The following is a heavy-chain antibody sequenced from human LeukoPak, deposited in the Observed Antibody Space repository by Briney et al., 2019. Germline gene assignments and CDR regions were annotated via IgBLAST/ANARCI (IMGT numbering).Heavy chain of an antibody. CDR3: ARRTDYYDSSGYSLYY. CDR1: GYSFTSYW. V-gene: IGHV5-51*01. J-gene: IGHJ4*02. D-gene: IGHD3-22*01. Sequence: GESLKISCKGSGYSFTSYWIGWVRQMPGKGLECMGIIYPGDSDTRYSPSFQGQVTISADKSISTAYLQWSSLKASDTAMYYCARRTDYYDSSGYSLYYWGQGTLVTVSS. CDR2: IYPGDSDT.